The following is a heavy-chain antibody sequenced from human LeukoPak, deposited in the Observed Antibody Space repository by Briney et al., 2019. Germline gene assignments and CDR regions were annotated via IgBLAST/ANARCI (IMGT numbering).Heavy chain of an antibody. CDR3: ARGYLDY. CDR2: INNDGSAT. V-gene: IGHV3-74*01. J-gene: IGHJ4*02. Sequence: GGSLRLSCAASAFTFSSYWMHWVRQVPGKGLVWVARINNDGSATTYADSVKGRFTISRDNAKNTLYLQMNSLRAEDTAVYYCARGYLDYWGQGTLVTVSS. D-gene: IGHD5-18*01. CDR1: AFTFSSYW.